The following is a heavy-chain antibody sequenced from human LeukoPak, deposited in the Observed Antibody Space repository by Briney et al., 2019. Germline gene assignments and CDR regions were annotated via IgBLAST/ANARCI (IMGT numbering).Heavy chain of an antibody. D-gene: IGHD5-18*01. CDR2: IHYTGST. CDR3: ARHVPGRDTAMLTDY. CDR1: GGHISGYY. Sequence: SETLSLTCTVSGGHISGYYWSWVRQPPGKGLEYIGYIHYTGSTNYNPSLKSRVTISVDTSKNRFSLKLSSVTAADTAVYYCARHVPGRDTAMLTDYWGQGALVTVSS. J-gene: IGHJ4*02. V-gene: IGHV4-59*08.